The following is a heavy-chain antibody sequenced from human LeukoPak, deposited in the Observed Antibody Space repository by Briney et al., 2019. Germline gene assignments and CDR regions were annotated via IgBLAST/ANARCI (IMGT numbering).Heavy chain of an antibody. CDR2: IRHDGSIK. V-gene: IGHV3-30*02. D-gene: IGHD3-16*01. CDR1: GFTFRFSNYA. CDR3: AKDSLADIDY. Sequence: GGSLRLSCAASGFTFRFSNYAMSWVRQAPGKGLEWVAFIRHDGSIKNYADSVKGRSTISRDNSKNTLYLQMNSLRAEDTAVYYCAKDSLADIDYWGQGTLVTVSS. J-gene: IGHJ4*02.